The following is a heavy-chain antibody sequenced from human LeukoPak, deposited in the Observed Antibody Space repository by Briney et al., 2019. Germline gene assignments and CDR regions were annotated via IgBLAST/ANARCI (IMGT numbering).Heavy chain of an antibody. J-gene: IGHJ4*02. CDR2: INHSGST. D-gene: IGHD5-18*01. CDR1: GGSFSGYY. CDR3: ARGQLWLPN. Sequence: SETLSLTCAVYGGSFSGYYWSWIRQPPGKGLEWIGEINHSGSTNYNPSLKSRVTISVDTSMNQFSLKLSSVTAADTAVYYCARGQLWLPNWGQGTLVTVSS. V-gene: IGHV4-34*01.